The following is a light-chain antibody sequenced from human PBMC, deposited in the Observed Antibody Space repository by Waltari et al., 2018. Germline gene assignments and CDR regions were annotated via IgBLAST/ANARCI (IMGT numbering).Light chain of an antibody. CDR3: QQYNIRPPDT. Sequence: EIVMTQSPATLSVSPGERATLSCRASQSVKSNLAWYQQKPGQAPRLLIYGASTRVTGIPARFSGSWSGTEFTLTISSLQSEDSAVYFCQQYNIRPPDTFGQGTKLEIK. CDR1: QSVKSN. CDR2: GAS. V-gene: IGKV3-15*01. J-gene: IGKJ2*01.